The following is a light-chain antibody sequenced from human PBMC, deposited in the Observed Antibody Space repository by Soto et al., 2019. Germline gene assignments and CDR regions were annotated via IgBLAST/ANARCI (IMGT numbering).Light chain of an antibody. CDR1: NSNVGNNF. CDR3: AAWDDSLNGLYV. Sequence: QSVLTQPPSVSAAPGQKITISCSGSNSNVGNNFVSWYQHLPGTAPKLLIYSNNQRPSGVPDRFSGSKSGTSASLAISGLQSEDEADYYCAAWDDSLNGLYVFGTGTKVTVL. J-gene: IGLJ1*01. CDR2: SNN. V-gene: IGLV1-44*01.